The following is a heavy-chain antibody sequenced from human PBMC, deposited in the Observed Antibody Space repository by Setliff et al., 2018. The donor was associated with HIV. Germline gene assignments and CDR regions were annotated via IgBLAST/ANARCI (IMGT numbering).Heavy chain of an antibody. CDR2: IRYDGSDK. CDR1: GFTFSTYG. V-gene: IGHV3-30*02. CDR3: ARAQDNYYDSSGYSFDS. Sequence: GGSLRLSCAASGFTFSTYGMHWVRQAPGKGLEWVSFIRYDGSDKYYADSVKGRFTISRDNAKNTLFLQMNSLRAEDTAVYYCARAQDNYYDSSGYSFDSWGQGSLVTVSS. J-gene: IGHJ4*02. D-gene: IGHD3-22*01.